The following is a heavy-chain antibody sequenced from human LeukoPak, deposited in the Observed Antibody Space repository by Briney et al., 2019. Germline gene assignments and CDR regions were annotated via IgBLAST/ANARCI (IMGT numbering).Heavy chain of an antibody. CDR3: ARGRYYGSGSYYGVYWFDP. CDR2: MNPNSGNT. J-gene: IGHJ5*02. Sequence: ASVKVSCEASGGTFSSYAISWVRQATGQGLEWMGWMNPNSGNTGYAQKFQGRVTITRNTSISTAYMELSSLRSEDTAVYYCARGRYYGSGSYYGVYWFDPWGQGTLVTVSS. CDR1: GGTFSSYA. D-gene: IGHD3-10*01. V-gene: IGHV1-8*03.